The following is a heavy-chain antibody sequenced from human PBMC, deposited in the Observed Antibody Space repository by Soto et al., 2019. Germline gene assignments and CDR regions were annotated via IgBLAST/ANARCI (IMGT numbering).Heavy chain of an antibody. V-gene: IGHV3-23*01. CDR2: ISGSGGSR. CDR3: AKDTSPYSSGYDFDY. J-gene: IGHJ4*02. CDR1: GFTFSSYA. Sequence: EVQLLESGGGLVQPGGSLRLSCAASGFTFSSYAMSWVRQAPGKGLEWVSAISGSGGSRYYADSVKGRFTISRDNSKNTLYLQMNSLRAEDTAVYYCAKDTSPYSSGYDFDYWGQGTLVTVSS. D-gene: IGHD6-19*01.